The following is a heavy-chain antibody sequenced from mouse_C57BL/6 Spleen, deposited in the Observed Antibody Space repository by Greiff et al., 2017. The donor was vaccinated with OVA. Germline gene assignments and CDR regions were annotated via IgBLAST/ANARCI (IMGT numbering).Heavy chain of an antibody. CDR1: GYTFTSYW. D-gene: IGHD1-1*01. J-gene: IGHJ2*01. CDR2: IDPSDSYT. V-gene: IGHV1-50*01. Sequence: QVHVKQPGAELVKPGASVKLSCKASGYTFTSYWMQWVKQRPGQGLEWIGEIDPSDSYTNYNQKFKGKATLTVDTSSSTAYMQLSSLTSEDSAVYYCAREGLLPYWGQGTTLTVSS. CDR3: AREGLLPY.